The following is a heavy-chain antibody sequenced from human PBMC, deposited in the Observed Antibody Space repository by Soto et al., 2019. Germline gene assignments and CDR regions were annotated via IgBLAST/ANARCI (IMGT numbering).Heavy chain of an antibody. Sequence: SGPTVVNPTQTLTLTCAFSGFSLSSVGMCVTWIRQPPGRALEWLALIDWDDDKYYSTSLKTRLTISKDTSKNQVVLTMANMDPADTATYYCARVVAAGAYYYYGSDVWGQGTTVTVSS. CDR3: ARVVAAGAYYYYGSDV. V-gene: IGHV2-70*01. CDR2: IDWDDDK. J-gene: IGHJ6*02. D-gene: IGHD2-15*01. CDR1: GFSLSSVGMC.